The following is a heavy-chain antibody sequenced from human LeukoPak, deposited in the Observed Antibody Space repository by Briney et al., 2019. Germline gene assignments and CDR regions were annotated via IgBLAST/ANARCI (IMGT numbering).Heavy chain of an antibody. Sequence: ASVKVSCKVSGDTLSELTMHWVRQAPGKGLEWMGGFDPGAGEILYAQQFQGRVTMTEDTSSDTAYMELTSLRSEDSGVYFCAAGGIYSLLDYWGQGTLVTVSS. CDR2: FDPGAGEI. CDR3: AAGGIYSLLDY. V-gene: IGHV1-24*01. J-gene: IGHJ4*02. CDR1: GDTLSELT. D-gene: IGHD3-10*01.